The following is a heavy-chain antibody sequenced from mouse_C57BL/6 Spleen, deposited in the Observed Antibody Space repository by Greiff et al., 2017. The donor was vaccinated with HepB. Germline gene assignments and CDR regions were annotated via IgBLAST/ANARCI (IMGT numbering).Heavy chain of an antibody. J-gene: IGHJ1*03. CDR2: IYPRSGNT. D-gene: IGHD2-4*01. V-gene: IGHV1-81*01. CDR1: GYTFTSYG. CDR3: AAYDYSWYFDV. Sequence: VKLMESGAELARPGASVKLSCKASGYTFTSYGISWVKQRTGQGLEWIGEIYPRSGNTYYNEKFKGKATLTADKSSSTAYMELRSLTSEDSAVYFCAAYDYSWYFDVWGTGTTVTVSS.